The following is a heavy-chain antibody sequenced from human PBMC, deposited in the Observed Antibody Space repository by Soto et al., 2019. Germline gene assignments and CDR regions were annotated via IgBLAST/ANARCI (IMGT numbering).Heavy chain of an antibody. D-gene: IGHD6-19*01. CDR3: AKAEKSSAVAGYFDS. Sequence: XGALLLSCAASEFMFSNYSLNWVRQAPGKGLEWVSAISGSGGITYYADSVKGRFTISRDNSKNTLYLQMNSLRAEDTAVYYCAKAEKSSAVAGYFDSWGQGTLVTVSS. CDR1: EFMFSNYS. V-gene: IGHV3-23*01. CDR2: ISGSGGIT. J-gene: IGHJ4*02.